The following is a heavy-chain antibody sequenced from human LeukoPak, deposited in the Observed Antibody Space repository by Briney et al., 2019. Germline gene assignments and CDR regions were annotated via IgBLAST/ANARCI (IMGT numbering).Heavy chain of an antibody. J-gene: IGHJ4*02. CDR1: GYTFTGYY. D-gene: IGHD3-22*01. CDR2: ISPNSGGT. Sequence: GASVKVSCKASGYTFTGYYMHWVRQAPGQGLEWMGWISPNSGGTNYAQKFQGRVTMTRDTSISTAYMELSRLRSDDTAVYYCAREAYDFYYDSSGYYYYFDYWGQGTLVTVSS. V-gene: IGHV1-2*02. CDR3: AREAYDFYYDSSGYYYYFDY.